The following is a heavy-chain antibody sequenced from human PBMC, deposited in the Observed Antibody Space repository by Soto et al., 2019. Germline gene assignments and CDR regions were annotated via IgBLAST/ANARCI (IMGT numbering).Heavy chain of an antibody. CDR2: ISYDGSNR. V-gene: IGHV3-30-3*01. J-gene: IGHJ4*02. CDR3: ARVLGTYSRVGTSDY. CDR1: GFTFSRYA. Sequence: QVQLVESGGGVVQPGRSLRLSCAASGFTFSRYAVHWVRQAPGKGLEWVAVISYDGSNRYYADSVKGRFTISRDNSKNTLYLQMNSLRAEDTAVYYCARVLGTYSRVGTSDYWGQGTLVTVSS. D-gene: IGHD1-26*01.